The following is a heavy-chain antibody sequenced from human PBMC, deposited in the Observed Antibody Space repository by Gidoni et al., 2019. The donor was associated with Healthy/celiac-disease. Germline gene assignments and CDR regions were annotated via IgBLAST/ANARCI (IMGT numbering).Heavy chain of an antibody. J-gene: IGHJ3*02. Sequence: QVQLQESGPGLVKPSQTLSLTCTVSGGSISSGGYYWSWIRQHPGKGLEWFGYIYYSGSTYYNPSLKSRVTISVDTSKNQFSLKLSSVTAADTAVYYCAREGSSSYGAFDIWGQGTMVTVSS. CDR2: IYYSGST. CDR3: AREGSSSYGAFDI. D-gene: IGHD6-6*01. V-gene: IGHV4-31*03. CDR1: GGSISSGGYY.